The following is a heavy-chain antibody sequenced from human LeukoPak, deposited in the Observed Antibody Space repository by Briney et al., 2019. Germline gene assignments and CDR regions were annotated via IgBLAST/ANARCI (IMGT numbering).Heavy chain of an antibody. D-gene: IGHD2-15*01. J-gene: IGHJ4*02. V-gene: IGHV1-2*06. CDR3: ASYCSGGSCHKPFDY. CDR2: INPNSGGT. CDR1: GYTFTGYY. Sequence: GASVKVSCKASGYTFTGYYMHWVRQAPGQGLEWMGRINPNSGGTNYAQKFQGRVTMTRDTSISTAYMELSRLRSDDTAVYYCASYCSGGSCHKPFDYWGQGTLVTVSS.